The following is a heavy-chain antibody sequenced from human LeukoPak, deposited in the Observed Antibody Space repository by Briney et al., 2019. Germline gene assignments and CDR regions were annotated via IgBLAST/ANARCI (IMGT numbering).Heavy chain of an antibody. CDR3: ARGQQWLEAFDY. Sequence: ASVKVSCKASGYTFTGYYIHWVRQAPGQGLDWMVWINPNSGVTHYPQKFQGRVTMTRDTSIRTAYMEVSSLRSDDTAVYYCARGQQWLEAFDYWGLGTLVTVSS. CDR2: INPNSGVT. J-gene: IGHJ4*02. V-gene: IGHV1-2*02. D-gene: IGHD6-19*01. CDR1: GYTFTGYY.